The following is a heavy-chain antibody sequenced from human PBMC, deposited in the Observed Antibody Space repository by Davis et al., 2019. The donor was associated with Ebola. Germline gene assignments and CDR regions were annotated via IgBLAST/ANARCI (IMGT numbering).Heavy chain of an antibody. D-gene: IGHD3-10*01. Sequence: MPGGSLRLSRTVPGGPIRSSSYYWGWIRQPPGKGLEWTGSIYYSGSTNYNPSLTSRATISVDTSKNQFSLKLSSVTAADTAVYYCARDRYYYGSGSLGALDPWGQGTLVTVSS. CDR3: ARDRYYYGSGSLGALDP. CDR1: GGPIRSSSYY. J-gene: IGHJ5*02. V-gene: IGHV4-39*07. CDR2: IYYSGST.